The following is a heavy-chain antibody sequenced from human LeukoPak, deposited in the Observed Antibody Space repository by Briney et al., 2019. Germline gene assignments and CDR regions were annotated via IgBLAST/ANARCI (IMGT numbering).Heavy chain of an antibody. D-gene: IGHD1-26*01. CDR1: GFIFNNYA. J-gene: IGHJ3*02. CDR2: ISGSGATT. V-gene: IGHV3-23*01. CDR3: AKDQRLSGTYGVDAFDI. Sequence: GGSLRLSCVASGFIFNNYALSWVRQAPDKGLEWVSAISGSGATTYYADSVKGRITISRDNSKNTLYLQINSLRAEDTAVYYCAKDQRLSGTYGVDAFDIWGQGTVVTVSS.